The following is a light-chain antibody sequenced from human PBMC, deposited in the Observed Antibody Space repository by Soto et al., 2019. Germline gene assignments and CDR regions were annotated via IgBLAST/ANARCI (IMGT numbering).Light chain of an antibody. J-gene: IGLJ2*01. CDR2: SNH. Sequence: QSVLTQPPSASGTPGQRVTISCSGSSSNIGSNYVYWYQQLPGTAPKLLIYSNHQRPSGVPDRFSGSKSGTSASLAISGLRSEDEADYYCAAWDDSLSGPVFGGGTKVTVL. V-gene: IGLV1-47*02. CDR3: AAWDDSLSGPV. CDR1: SSNIGSNY.